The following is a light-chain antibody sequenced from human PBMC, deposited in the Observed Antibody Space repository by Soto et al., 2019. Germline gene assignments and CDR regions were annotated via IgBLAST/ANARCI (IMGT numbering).Light chain of an antibody. CDR2: GNS. J-gene: IGLJ1*01. V-gene: IGLV1-40*01. CDR3: QSYDSSLSGYV. Sequence: QSVLTQPPSVSVAPGQRVTISCTGSSSNIGAGYDVHWYQQLPGTAPKPLIYGNSNRPSGVPDRFSGSKSGTSASLAITGLQAEDEADYYCQSYDSSLSGYVFGTGTKVTVL. CDR1: SSNIGAGYD.